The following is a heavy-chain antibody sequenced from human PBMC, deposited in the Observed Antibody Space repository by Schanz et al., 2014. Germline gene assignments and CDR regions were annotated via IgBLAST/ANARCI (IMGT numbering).Heavy chain of an antibody. V-gene: IGHV1-18*01. CDR1: GYTFTSYG. CDR2: ISPYNGNT. J-gene: IGHJ6*02. CDR3: ARDLTVDTGYVVHYYYCGMDV. D-gene: IGHD5-12*01. Sequence: QVQLVQSGAEVKKPGASVKVSCKASGYTFTSYGISWVRQAPGQGLEWMGWISPYNGNTNYAQKLQGRVTMTADTSTSTAYMDLRSLRSEDTAVYFCARDLTVDTGYVVHYYYCGMDVWGQGTTXTVSS.